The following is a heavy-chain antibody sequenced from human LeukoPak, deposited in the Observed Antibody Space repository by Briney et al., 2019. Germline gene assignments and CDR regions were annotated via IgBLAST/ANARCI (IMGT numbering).Heavy chain of an antibody. D-gene: IGHD3-3*01. J-gene: IGHJ3*02. CDR2: IYSTGST. V-gene: IGHV4-4*07. CDR3: ARGNYDAHGAFDI. CDR1: GGSISSYY. Sequence: SETLSLTCTVSGGSISSYYWSWIRQPAGKGLEWIGRIYSTGSTDYNPSLESRLTMSLDASRNQFSLKLSSVTAADTAVYYCARGNYDAHGAFDIWGQGTMVPVSS.